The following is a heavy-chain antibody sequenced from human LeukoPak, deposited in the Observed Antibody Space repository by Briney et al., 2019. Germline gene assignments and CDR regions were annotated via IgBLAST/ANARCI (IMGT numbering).Heavy chain of an antibody. Sequence: GGSLRLSCAASGFTFSSYSMNWVRQAAGKGLEWVSAISSSGSYIYYADSLKGRFTISRDNAKNSLYLQMNSLRAEDTAVYYCARDQGSGWFKPFHYWGQGTLVTVSS. CDR2: ISSSGSYI. CDR3: ARDQGSGWFKPFHY. D-gene: IGHD6-19*01. CDR1: GFTFSSYS. J-gene: IGHJ4*02. V-gene: IGHV3-21*01.